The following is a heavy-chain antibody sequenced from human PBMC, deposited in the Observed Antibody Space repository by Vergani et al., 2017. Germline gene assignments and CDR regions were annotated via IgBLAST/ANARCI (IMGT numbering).Heavy chain of an antibody. CDR3: AREPLRTYDSSGYFFHDAFDI. D-gene: IGHD3-22*01. CDR1: GFTFSTYS. J-gene: IGHJ3*02. Sequence: EVQLVESGGGLVQPGGSLRLSCVGSGFTFSTYSMNWVRQAPGKGLEWVSYISTDAGTTYYGDSVKGRFTISRDNAKNSLYLQMNSLRAEDTAVYFCAREPLRTYDSSGYFFHDAFDIWGQGTMVTVSS. V-gene: IGHV3-48*01. CDR2: ISTDAGTT.